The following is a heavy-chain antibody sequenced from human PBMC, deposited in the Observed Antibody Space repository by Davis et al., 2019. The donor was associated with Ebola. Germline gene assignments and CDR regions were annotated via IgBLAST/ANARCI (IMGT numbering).Heavy chain of an antibody. CDR2: ISSSSYI. Sequence: PGGSLRLSCAASGFTFSSYSMNWVRQAPGKGLEWVSSISSSSYIYYADSVKGRFTISRDNAKNSLYLQMNSLRDEDTAVYYCARESSGYTGAFDYWGQGTLVTVSS. V-gene: IGHV3-21*01. D-gene: IGHD3-22*01. CDR3: ARESSGYTGAFDY. J-gene: IGHJ4*02. CDR1: GFTFSSYS.